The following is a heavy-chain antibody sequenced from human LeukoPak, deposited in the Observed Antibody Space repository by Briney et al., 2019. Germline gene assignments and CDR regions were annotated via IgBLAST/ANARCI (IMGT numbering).Heavy chain of an antibody. J-gene: IGHJ4*02. CDR3: ARSPYTRRWYVFGY. V-gene: IGHV3-7*01. CDR2: IRQDGSEQ. Sequence: GGSLRLSCAASGFTFSNYWMSWARQVPGKGLEWMANIRQDGSEQQYVDSVKGRFTISRDNAKNSLYLQLNSLRAEATAVYYCARSPYTRRWYVFGYWGQGTLVTVSS. CDR1: GFTFSNYW. D-gene: IGHD6-19*01.